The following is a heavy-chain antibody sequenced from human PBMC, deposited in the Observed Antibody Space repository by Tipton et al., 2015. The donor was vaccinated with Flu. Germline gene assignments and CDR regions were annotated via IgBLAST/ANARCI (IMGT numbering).Heavy chain of an antibody. CDR3: ARDPYNASGSLYDGGNYFDF. V-gene: IGHV4-4*07. J-gene: IGHJ4*02. Sequence: TLSLTRTVSGGSISSYYWSWIRQPAGKGLEWIGRMHASGVTNYNPSLKSRVSMSVDTSMDQFSLKLTSVTAADTALYYCARDPYNASGSLYDGGNYFDFWGRGTLVSVSS. CDR2: MHASGVT. CDR1: GGSISSYY. D-gene: IGHD3-10*01.